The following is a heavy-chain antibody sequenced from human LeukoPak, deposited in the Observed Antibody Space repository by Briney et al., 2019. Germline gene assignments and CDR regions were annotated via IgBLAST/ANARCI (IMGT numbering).Heavy chain of an antibody. D-gene: IGHD6-13*01. CDR1: GFTFSSYG. CDR3: TKPIPGVAAAGDY. V-gene: IGHV3-30*18. J-gene: IGHJ4*02. CDR2: ISYDGSNK. Sequence: GGSPRLSCAASGFTFSSYGMHWVRQAPGKGLEWVAVISYDGSNKYYADSVKGRFTISRDNSKNTLYLQMNSLRAEDTAVYYCTKPIPGVAAAGDYWGQGTLVTVSS.